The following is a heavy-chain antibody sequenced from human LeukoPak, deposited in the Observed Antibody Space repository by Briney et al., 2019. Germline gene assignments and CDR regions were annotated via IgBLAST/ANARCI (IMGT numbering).Heavy chain of an antibody. J-gene: IGHJ4*02. D-gene: IGHD2-15*01. V-gene: IGHV3-21*01. Sequence: GGSLRLSCAASGFTVSSNYMSWVRQAPGKGLEWVSSISSSSSYIYYADSVKGRFTISRDNSKNTLYLQMNSLRAEDTAVYYCARDPIVVVVAATHFDYWGQGTLVTVSS. CDR1: GFTVSSNY. CDR3: ARDPIVVVVAATHFDY. CDR2: ISSSSSYI.